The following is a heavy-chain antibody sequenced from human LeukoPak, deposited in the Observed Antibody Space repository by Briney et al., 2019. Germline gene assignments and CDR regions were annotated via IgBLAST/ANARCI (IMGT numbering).Heavy chain of an antibody. D-gene: IGHD6-13*01. V-gene: IGHV3-11*04. CDR3: AKDPRRYSRTGGYFDY. J-gene: IGHJ4*02. CDR2: ISGGGSTI. CDR1: GFTFSDFY. Sequence: GGSLRPSCAASGFTFSDFYMTWIRQAPGKGLEWVSYISGGGSTIYYADSVKGRFTISRDNSKNTLYLQMNSLRAEDTAVYYCAKDPRRYSRTGGYFDYWGQGTLVTVSS.